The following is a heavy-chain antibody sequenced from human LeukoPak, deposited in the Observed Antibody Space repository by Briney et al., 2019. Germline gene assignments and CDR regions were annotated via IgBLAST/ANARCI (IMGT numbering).Heavy chain of an antibody. CDR3: ASVYSSGRVPFDY. CDR2: ISSNGGST. V-gene: IGHV3-64*01. J-gene: IGHJ4*02. Sequence: GGSLRLSCAASGFTFSSYAMHWVRQAPGKGLEYVSAISSNGGSTYYANSVKGRFTISRDNSKNTLYLQMNSLRAEDTAVYYCASVYSSGRVPFDYWGQGTLVTVSS. CDR1: GFTFSSYA. D-gene: IGHD6-19*01.